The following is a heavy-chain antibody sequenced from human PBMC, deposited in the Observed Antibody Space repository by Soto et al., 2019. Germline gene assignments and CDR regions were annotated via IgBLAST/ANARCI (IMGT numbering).Heavy chain of an antibody. CDR1: GGPFCSSA. V-gene: IGHV1-69*01. J-gene: IGHJ3*01. CDR2: IIPVFDKA. CDR3: ARLRRDWGDAFDL. D-gene: IGHD3-16*01. Sequence: QVQLVQSGADVKKPGSSVKVSCKTSGGPFCSSAISWVRQAPAQGLEWMGEIIPVFDKANYAQNFQGRLTSTADEPTGTVFMQLSSLRSEDPAVYFCARLRRDWGDAFDLWGLGTFVTVSS.